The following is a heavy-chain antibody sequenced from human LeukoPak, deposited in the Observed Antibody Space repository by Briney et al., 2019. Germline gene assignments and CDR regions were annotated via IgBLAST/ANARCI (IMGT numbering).Heavy chain of an antibody. D-gene: IGHD1-26*01. V-gene: IGHV3-73*01. CDR1: GCTFSGSA. CDR2: IDKKDKGYATAT. J-gene: IGHJ5*02. Sequence: GGSLKLSCAASGCTFSGSAIHWVRQSSGKGLEWVGQIDKKDKGYATATAYAASVKGRFTISRDDSINTAYLQMKSLKTEDTALYYCTRDSGTYNWFDPWGQGTLVTVSS. CDR3: TRDSGTYNWFDP.